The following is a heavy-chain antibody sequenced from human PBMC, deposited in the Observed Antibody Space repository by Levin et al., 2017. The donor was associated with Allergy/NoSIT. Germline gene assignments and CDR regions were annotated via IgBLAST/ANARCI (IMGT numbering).Heavy chain of an antibody. D-gene: IGHD1-26*01. CDR2: ISWNSGSI. CDR1: GFTFDDYA. Sequence: LSLTCAASGFTFDDYAMHWVRQAPGKGLEWVSGISWNSGSIGYADSVKVRFTISRDNAKNSLYLQMNSLRAEDTALYYCAKDYSGSYSHWGQGTLVTVSS. V-gene: IGHV3-9*01. CDR3: AKDYSGSYSH. J-gene: IGHJ4*02.